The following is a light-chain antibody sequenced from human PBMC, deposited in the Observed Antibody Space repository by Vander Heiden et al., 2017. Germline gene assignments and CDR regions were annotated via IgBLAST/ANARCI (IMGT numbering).Light chain of an antibody. CDR3: QQYNDRPPWT. CDR2: GAS. V-gene: IGKV3-15*01. CDR1: QSVSSN. Sequence: EIVMTQSPATLSVSPGERATLSCRASQSVSSNLAWYQQKPGQAPRLLIYGASTRATGIPARFSGSGSGTEFILTISSLQSEDFAVYYCQQYNDRPPWTFGKGTKVEIK. J-gene: IGKJ1*01.